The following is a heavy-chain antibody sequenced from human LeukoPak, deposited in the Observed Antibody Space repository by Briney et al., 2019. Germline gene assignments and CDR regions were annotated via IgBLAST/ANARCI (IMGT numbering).Heavy chain of an antibody. CDR1: GFTFSSYS. Sequence: GGSLRLPCAASGFTFSSYSMNWVRQAPGKGLEWVSSISSSSSYIYYADSVKGRFTISRDNSKNTLYLQMNSLRAEDTAVYYCAGVSPAHIVATIGDAFDIWGQGTMVTVSS. CDR3: AGVSPAHIVATIGDAFDI. CDR2: ISSSSSYI. D-gene: IGHD5-12*01. J-gene: IGHJ3*02. V-gene: IGHV3-21*04.